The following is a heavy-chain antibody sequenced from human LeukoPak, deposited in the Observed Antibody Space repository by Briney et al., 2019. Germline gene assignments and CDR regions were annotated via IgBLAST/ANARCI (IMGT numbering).Heavy chain of an antibody. CDR1: GFTFSSYG. D-gene: IGHD2-21*02. V-gene: IGHV3-30*03. Sequence: GGSLRLSCAASGFTFSSYGMHWVRQAPGKGLEWVAVISYDGSNKYYADSVKGRFTISRDNSKNTLYLQMNSLRAEDTAVYYCATNSLYCGGDCYSFDYWGQGTLVTVSS. CDR3: ATNSLYCGGDCYSFDY. J-gene: IGHJ4*02. CDR2: ISYDGSNK.